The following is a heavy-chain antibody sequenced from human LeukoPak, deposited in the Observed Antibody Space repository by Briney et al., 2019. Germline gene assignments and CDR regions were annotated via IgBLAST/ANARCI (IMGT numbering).Heavy chain of an antibody. Sequence: ASVNVSCKVSGYTLTELSMHWVRQAPGKGLEWMGGLDPEDGETIYAQKFQGRVTMTEDTSTDTAYMELSSLRSEDTAVYYCAAPYYYGSGSYRAFDIWGQGTMVTVSS. D-gene: IGHD3-10*01. V-gene: IGHV1-24*01. CDR1: GYTLTELS. CDR3: AAPYYYGSGSYRAFDI. J-gene: IGHJ3*02. CDR2: LDPEDGET.